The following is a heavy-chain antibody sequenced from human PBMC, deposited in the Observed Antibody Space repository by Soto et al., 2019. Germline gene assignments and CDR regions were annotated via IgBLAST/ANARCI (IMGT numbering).Heavy chain of an antibody. CDR2: IMWNDDN. CDR3: AHYFFGYYYVSGSSCAFDI. Sequence: QITLKESGPTLVKPTQTLTLTCTFSGFSLSSRGVGVGWVRQPPGKALEWLALIMWNDDNHYSPSLKSRLTITKDTYKDQVVLTMTNMDPVDTATFYCAHYFFGYYYVSGSSCAFDIWGQGTMVTVSS. D-gene: IGHD3-10*01. V-gene: IGHV2-5*01. CDR1: GFSLSSRGVG. J-gene: IGHJ3*02.